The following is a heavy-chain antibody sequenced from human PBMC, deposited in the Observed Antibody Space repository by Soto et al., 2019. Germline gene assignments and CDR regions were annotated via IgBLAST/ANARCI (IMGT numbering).Heavy chain of an antibody. CDR1: GFTFSSYA. J-gene: IGHJ4*02. D-gene: IGHD2-8*01. V-gene: IGHV3-23*01. Sequence: GGSLRLSCAASGFTFSSYAMSWVRQAPGKGLEWVSAISGSGGSTYYADSVKGRFTISRDNSKNTLYLQMNSLRAEDTAVYYCAKTSRPYCTNGVCYEYYFDYWGQGTLVTVSS. CDR3: AKTSRPYCTNGVCYEYYFDY. CDR2: ISGSGGST.